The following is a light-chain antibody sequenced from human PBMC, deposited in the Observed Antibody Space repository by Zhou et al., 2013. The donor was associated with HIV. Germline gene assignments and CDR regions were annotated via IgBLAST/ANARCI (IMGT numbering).Light chain of an antibody. CDR2: KAS. V-gene: IGKV1-5*03. Sequence: DIQMTQSPSTLSASVGDRVTITCRASQSISNWLAWYQQKPGKAPKLLIYKASSLESGVPSRFSGIGSGTEFTFTISSLQPEDIATYYCQQYDTLQFTFGPGTKVDIK. J-gene: IGKJ3*01. CDR1: QSISNW. CDR3: QQYDTLQFT.